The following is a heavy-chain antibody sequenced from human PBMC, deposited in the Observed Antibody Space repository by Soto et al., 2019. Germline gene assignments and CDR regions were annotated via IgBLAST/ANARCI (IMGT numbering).Heavy chain of an antibody. CDR2: IPAGGFTT. CDR1: GFTCSNDD. Sequence: EVQLLESGGDLVQPGGSLRLSCVASGFTCSNDDLRWVRQASGKGREWVPAIPAGGFTTYYADSVKVRFTISRDNSKNTLYLQMNSLRAEDTDVYSGARDIGGFRGYGNFDYWGQGTLVTVSS. V-gene: IGHV3-23*01. D-gene: IGHD5-12*01. CDR3: ARDIGGFRGYGNFDY. J-gene: IGHJ4*02.